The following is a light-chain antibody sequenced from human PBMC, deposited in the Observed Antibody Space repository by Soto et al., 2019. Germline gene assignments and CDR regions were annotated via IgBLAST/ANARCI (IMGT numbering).Light chain of an antibody. CDR2: AAS. CDR1: QVISSW. CDR3: QQANSFPLT. J-gene: IGKJ4*01. V-gene: IGKV1-12*01. Sequence: DIQMTQSPSSVSASVGDRVTITCRASQVISSWLAWYQQKPGKAPSLLIYAASSLQSGGPSRFSGSGSGTHFTLTISSLQPEDFASYYCQQANSFPLTFGGGTKVEIK.